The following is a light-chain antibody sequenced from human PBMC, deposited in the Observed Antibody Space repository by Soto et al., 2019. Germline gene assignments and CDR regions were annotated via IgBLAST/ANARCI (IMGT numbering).Light chain of an antibody. CDR3: QQYKSYPWT. CDR2: KAS. J-gene: IGKJ1*01. V-gene: IGKV1-5*03. Sequence: DIQMTQSPSTLSASVGDRVTITCRASQSISSWLAWYQQKPGKAPKLLIYKASSLESGVPSRFSASGSGTAFTLTFSSLQPDDFATYYCQQYKSYPWTFGQGTKVEIK. CDR1: QSISSW.